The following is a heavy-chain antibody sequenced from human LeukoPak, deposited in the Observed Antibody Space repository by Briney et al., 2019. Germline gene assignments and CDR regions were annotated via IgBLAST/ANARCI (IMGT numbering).Heavy chain of an antibody. CDR1: GYTFTSYD. D-gene: IGHD2-8*01. V-gene: IGHV1-8*01. CDR2: MNPISGKT. J-gene: IGHJ6*04. CDR3: ARGEGMGLPMDV. Sequence: VASVKVSCKASGYTFTSYDINWVRQATGQGLEWMGWMNPISGKTGYAQKFQGRVTMTRDTSISTAYMELSSLRSEDTAVYYCARGEGMGLPMDVWGKGTTVTVSS.